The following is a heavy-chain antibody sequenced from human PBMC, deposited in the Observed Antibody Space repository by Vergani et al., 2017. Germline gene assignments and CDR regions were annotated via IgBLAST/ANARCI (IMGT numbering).Heavy chain of an antibody. CDR3: ARDNFPPRFWSGYHGPDY. D-gene: IGHD3-3*01. Sequence: EVQLVESGGGLIQPGGSLRLPCAASGFTVSSNYMRWVRQAPGTGREWVSVIYSGGSTYYADSVKGRFTISRDNSKNSLYLQMNSMRAEDTAVYYCARDNFPPRFWSGYHGPDYWGQGTLVTVSS. J-gene: IGHJ4*02. CDR2: IYSGGST. CDR1: GFTVSSNY. V-gene: IGHV3-53*01.